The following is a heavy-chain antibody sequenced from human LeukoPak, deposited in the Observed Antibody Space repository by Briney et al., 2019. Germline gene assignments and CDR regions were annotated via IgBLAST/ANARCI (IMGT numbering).Heavy chain of an antibody. CDR1: GFTFSSYA. Sequence: GRSLRLSCAASGFTFSSYAMHWVRQAPGKGLEWVAVISYDGSNKYYADSVKGRFTISRDNSKNTLYLQMNSLRAEDTAVYFSARDNHYDILTGYPYNWFDPWGQGTLVTVSS. J-gene: IGHJ5*02. V-gene: IGHV3-30*01. D-gene: IGHD3-9*01. CDR3: ARDNHYDILTGYPYNWFDP. CDR2: ISYDGSNK.